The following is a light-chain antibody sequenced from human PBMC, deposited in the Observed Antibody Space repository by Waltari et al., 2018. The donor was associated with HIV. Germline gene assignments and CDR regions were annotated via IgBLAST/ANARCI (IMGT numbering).Light chain of an antibody. CDR1: NLRRKS. Sequence: SYELTQPPSVSAAPGRTATISCGGYNLRRKSVFWYQQKPGQAPLLVVYDDRDRPSGIPERFSGSNSGDTATLTISRVEAGDEADYYCRVWDGPSDVVVFGGGTKLTVL. V-gene: IGLV3-21*02. CDR3: RVWDGPSDVVV. J-gene: IGLJ2*01. CDR2: DDR.